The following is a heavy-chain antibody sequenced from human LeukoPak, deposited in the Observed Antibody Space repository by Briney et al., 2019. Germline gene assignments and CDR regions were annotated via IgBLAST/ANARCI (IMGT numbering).Heavy chain of an antibody. CDR1: GFSFSNYW. V-gene: IGHV3-74*01. Sequence: PGGSLRLSCAASGFSFSNYWMHWGRQTPGKGLVWVSRINPDGSSTSYADSVKGRFTISRDNVKNTLYLQMNSPRAEDTAVYYCASRTLVGAADWGQGTLVTVSS. D-gene: IGHD1-26*01. CDR2: INPDGSST. J-gene: IGHJ4*02. CDR3: ASRTLVGAAD.